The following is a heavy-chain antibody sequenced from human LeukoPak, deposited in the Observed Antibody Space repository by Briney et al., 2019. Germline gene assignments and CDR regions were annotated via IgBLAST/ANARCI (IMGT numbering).Heavy chain of an antibody. V-gene: IGHV3-23*01. Sequence: GGSLRLSCAASGFTFSSYAMSWVRQAPGKGLEWVSAISGSGGSTYYADSVKGRFTISRDNSKNTLYLQMNSLRAEDTAVYYCAKSVVGYCSSTSCSFGDYWGQGTLVTVSS. D-gene: IGHD2-2*01. CDR1: GFTFSSYA. J-gene: IGHJ4*02. CDR3: AKSVVGYCSSTSCSFGDY. CDR2: ISGSGGST.